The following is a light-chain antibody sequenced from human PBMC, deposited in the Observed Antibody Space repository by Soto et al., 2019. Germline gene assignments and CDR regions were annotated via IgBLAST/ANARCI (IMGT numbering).Light chain of an antibody. V-gene: IGLV2-14*01. J-gene: IGLJ2*01. Sequence: QSALTQPASVSGSPGQSNTISCTGTSSDVGGYIYVSWFQQHPGKAPKLMIYDVSNRPSGVSNRFSGSKSGNTASLTISGLQAEDEADYYCSTYTSSSTLVFGGGTKLTVL. CDR1: SSDVGGYIY. CDR2: DVS. CDR3: STYTSSSTLV.